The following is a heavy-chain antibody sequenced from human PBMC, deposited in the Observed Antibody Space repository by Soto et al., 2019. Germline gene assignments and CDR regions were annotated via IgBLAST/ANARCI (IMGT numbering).Heavy chain of an antibody. J-gene: IGHJ6*02. CDR3: AKGTYCGGDCSYGMDV. D-gene: IGHD2-21*02. Sequence: AGGSLRLSCAASGFTFDDYAMHWVRQAPGKGLEWVSGISWNSGSIGYADSVKGRFTISRDNAKNSLYLQMNSLRAEDTALYYCAKGTYCGGDCSYGMDVWGQGTTVTVSS. CDR1: GFTFDDYA. V-gene: IGHV3-9*01. CDR2: ISWNSGSI.